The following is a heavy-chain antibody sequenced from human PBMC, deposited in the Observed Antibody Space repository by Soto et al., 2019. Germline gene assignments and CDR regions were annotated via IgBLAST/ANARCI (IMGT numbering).Heavy chain of an antibody. J-gene: IGHJ4*02. CDR2: IYRTGST. CDR3: ASRDPGTSVDY. CDR1: GGSFTSNNW. V-gene: IGHV4-4*02. D-gene: IGHD1-7*01. Sequence: SETPSLTCAVSGGSFTSNNWWTWVRQPPGQGLEWIGEIYRTGSTNYNPSLKSRVTISLDKSENQFSLKVTSLTAADTAVYYCASRDPGTSVDYWGQGTLVTVSS.